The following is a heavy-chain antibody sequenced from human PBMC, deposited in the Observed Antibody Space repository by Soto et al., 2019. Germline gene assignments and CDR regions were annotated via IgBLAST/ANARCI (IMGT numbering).Heavy chain of an antibody. CDR1: GYTFTGYN. CDR3: ARYFASGSYGN. V-gene: IGHV1-2*02. D-gene: IGHD3-10*01. CDR2: ITPNTGDT. Sequence: QVQLVQSGAEVKKPGASVKVSCKASGYTFTGYNLHWVRQAPGQGLEWMGWITPNTGDTNFAQKFRGRVIMTRDPSISTAYMELRRLRSDETAVYYWARYFASGSYGNWGQGTRVTGSS. J-gene: IGHJ4*02.